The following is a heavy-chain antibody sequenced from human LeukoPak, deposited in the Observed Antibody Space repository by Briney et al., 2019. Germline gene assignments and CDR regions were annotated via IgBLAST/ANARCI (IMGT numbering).Heavy chain of an antibody. D-gene: IGHD2-2*01. V-gene: IGHV4-59*11. Sequence: SETLSLTCTVSGGSISSHYWSWIRQPPGKGLEWIGYIYYSGSTNYNPSLNSRVTISVDTSKNQFSLKLSSVTAADTAVYYCARDSSTSDAFDIWGQGTMVTVSS. J-gene: IGHJ3*02. CDR3: ARDSSTSDAFDI. CDR1: GGSISSHY. CDR2: IYYSGST.